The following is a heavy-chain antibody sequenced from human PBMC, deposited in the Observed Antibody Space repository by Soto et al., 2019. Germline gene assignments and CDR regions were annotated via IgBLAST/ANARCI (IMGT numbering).Heavy chain of an antibody. CDR1: GYSFTTYL. D-gene: IGHD6-19*01. CDR3: ATSPYNSGWWYHFDY. J-gene: IGHJ4*02. Sequence: PGESLKISCKGSGYSFTTYLIGRVRQMPGKGLEWMGIIYPGDSNTKYSPSFQGQVTISADKSISTAYLQWSSLKASDTAMYYCATSPYNSGWWYHFDYWGQGTLVTVSS. CDR2: IYPGDSNT. V-gene: IGHV5-51*01.